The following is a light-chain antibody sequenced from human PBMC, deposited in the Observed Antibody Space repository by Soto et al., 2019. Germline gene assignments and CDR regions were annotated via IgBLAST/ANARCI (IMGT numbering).Light chain of an antibody. CDR1: QTINNN. CDR2: RIS. Sequence: ETVMTQSPATLSVSPGERATLSCRASQTINNNLAWYQQKPGQAPRLIMFRISTRATGVPARFSGSGSGTEFNITISRLEPEDFAVYYCQHYGSTPLYTFGQGTKLEIK. V-gene: IGKV3-15*01. J-gene: IGKJ2*01. CDR3: QHYGSTPLYT.